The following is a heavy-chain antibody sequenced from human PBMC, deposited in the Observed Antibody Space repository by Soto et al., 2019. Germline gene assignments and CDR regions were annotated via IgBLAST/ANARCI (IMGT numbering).Heavy chain of an antibody. CDR3: ARVGSRPKGSWFDP. V-gene: IGHV1-18*01. CDR2: ISPYNGNT. Sequence: GVSVKVSCKASGYIFTSYGISWVRQAPGQGLEWMGWISPYNGNTNYAQKFQGRVTLTTDTSTSTVYMELRSLRSDDTAVYYCARVGSRPKGSWFDPWGQGIPVTVSS. CDR1: GYIFTSYG. J-gene: IGHJ5*02. D-gene: IGHD3-10*01.